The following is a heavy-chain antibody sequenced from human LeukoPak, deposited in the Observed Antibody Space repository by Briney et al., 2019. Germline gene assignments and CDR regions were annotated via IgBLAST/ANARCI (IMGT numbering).Heavy chain of an antibody. Sequence: PSETLSLTCTVSGGSISSYYWSWVRQPPRKGVEWIGYIYYSGSTNYNPSLKSRVTISVDTSKNQFSLKLSSVTAADTAVYYCARARAVTGYCSGGSCYSGAYYFDYWGQGTLVTVSS. CDR2: IYYSGST. V-gene: IGHV4-59*01. CDR1: GGSISSYY. J-gene: IGHJ4*02. D-gene: IGHD2-15*01. CDR3: ARARAVTGYCSGGSCYSGAYYFDY.